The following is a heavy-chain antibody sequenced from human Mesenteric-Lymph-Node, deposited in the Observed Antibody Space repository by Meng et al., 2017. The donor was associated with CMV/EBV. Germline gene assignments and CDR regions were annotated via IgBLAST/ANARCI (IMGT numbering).Heavy chain of an antibody. CDR2: ISAYNGNT. D-gene: IGHD2-2*01. Sequence: ASVKVSCKASGYTFINYGISWVRQAPGQGLEWMGWISAYNGNTNYAQKLQGRVTTTTDTSTSTAYMELRSLRSDDTAVYYCARDGIVVVPAANYYYYGMDVWGQGTTVTVSS. CDR3: ARDGIVVVPAANYYYYGMDV. CDR1: GYTFINYG. J-gene: IGHJ6*02. V-gene: IGHV1-18*01.